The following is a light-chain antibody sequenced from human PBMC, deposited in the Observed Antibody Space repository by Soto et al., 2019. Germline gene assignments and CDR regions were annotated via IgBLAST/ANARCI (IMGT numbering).Light chain of an antibody. CDR2: GAS. CDR1: QSVSSN. V-gene: IGKV3-15*01. Sequence: EIVMSQSPATVSVSPGERDTLSCRASQSVSSNLAWYQQKPGQAPRLLIYGASTRATGIPARFSGSGSGTEFTLTISSLQSEDFAVYYCQQYNNWPRTFGQGTKVDIK. J-gene: IGKJ1*01. CDR3: QQYNNWPRT.